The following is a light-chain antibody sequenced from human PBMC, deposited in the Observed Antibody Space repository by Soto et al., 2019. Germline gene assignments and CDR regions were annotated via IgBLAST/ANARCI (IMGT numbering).Light chain of an antibody. CDR3: QTWGTGIRV. Sequence: QLVLTQSPSASASLGASVKLTCTLSSGHSRYAIAWHQQQPEKGPRYLMKVNSDGSHNKGDGIPDRFSGSSSGAERYLTISSLQSKDEADYYCQTWGTGIRVFGGGTKVTVL. V-gene: IGLV4-69*01. J-gene: IGLJ3*02. CDR2: VNSDGSH. CDR1: SGHSRYA.